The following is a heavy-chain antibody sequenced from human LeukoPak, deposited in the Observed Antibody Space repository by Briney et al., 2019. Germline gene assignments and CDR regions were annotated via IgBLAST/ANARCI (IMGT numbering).Heavy chain of an antibody. CDR2: ISYDGSNN. CDR3: ARDTTTVTTRAFDI. J-gene: IGHJ3*02. V-gene: IGHV3-30-3*01. CDR1: GLTFSSHT. D-gene: IGHD4-17*01. Sequence: GGSLRLSCAVFGLTFSSHTMHWVRQAPGKGLEWVALISYDGSNNNYADSVKGRFTISRDTSKKTLYLQMNSLRAEDTAVYYCARDTTTVTTRAFDIWGQGTMVTVSS.